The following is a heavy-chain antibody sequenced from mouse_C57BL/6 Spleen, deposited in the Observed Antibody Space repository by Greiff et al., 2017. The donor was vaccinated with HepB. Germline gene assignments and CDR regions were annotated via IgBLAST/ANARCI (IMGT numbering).Heavy chain of an antibody. D-gene: IGHD4-1*01. V-gene: IGHV1-54*01. CDR3: AREELGYFDY. CDR2: INPGSGGT. Sequence: QVQLKESGAELVRPGTSVKVSCKASGYAFTNYLIEWVKQRPGQGLEWIGVINPGSGGTNYNEKFKGKATLTADKSSSTAYMQLSSLTSEDSAVYFCAREELGYFDYWGQGTTLTVSS. CDR1: GYAFTNYL. J-gene: IGHJ2*01.